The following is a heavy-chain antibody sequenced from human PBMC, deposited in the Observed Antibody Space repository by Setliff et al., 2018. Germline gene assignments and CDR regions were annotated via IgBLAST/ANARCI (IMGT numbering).Heavy chain of an antibody. D-gene: IGHD3-16*01. CDR1: GGSVNSGYDN. Sequence: SLTCTVSGGSVNSGYDNWNWLRQPAGKGLEWIGHINRRGSTNFTPSLKSRVTISLDTSKNQFSLKLNSVTAADTALYYCAIGGGYCDFFDCFPFDNWGQGFLVTVSS. CDR3: AIGGGYCDFFDCFPFDN. CDR2: INRRGST. V-gene: IGHV4-61*09. J-gene: IGHJ4*02.